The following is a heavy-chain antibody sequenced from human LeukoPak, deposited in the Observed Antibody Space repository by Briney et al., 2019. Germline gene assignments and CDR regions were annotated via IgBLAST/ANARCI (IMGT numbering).Heavy chain of an antibody. CDR2: IYYSGST. CDR3: ARGGYDFWSGYRDY. CDR1: GVSVSSGSYY. V-gene: IGHV4-61*01. Sequence: SETLSLTRTVSGVSVSSGSYYWSWIRQPPGKGLEWIGYIYYSGSTNYNPSLKSRVTISVDTSKNQFSLKLSSVTAADTAVYYCARGGYDFWSGYRDYWGQGTLVTVSS. J-gene: IGHJ4*02. D-gene: IGHD3-3*01.